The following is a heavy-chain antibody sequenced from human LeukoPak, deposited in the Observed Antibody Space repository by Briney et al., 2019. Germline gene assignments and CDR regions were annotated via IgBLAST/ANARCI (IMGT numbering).Heavy chain of an antibody. D-gene: IGHD3-22*01. J-gene: IGHJ5*02. CDR3: ASALETYYYDSSGYYYSHWFDP. Sequence: PSGTLSLTCAVSGVSISSSNWWSWVRQPPGKGLEWIGEIYHSGSTNYNPSLKSRVTISVDKSKNQFSLKLSSVTAADTAVYYCASALETYYYDSSGYYYSHWFDPWGQGTLVTVSS. CDR1: GVSISSSNW. CDR2: IYHSGST. V-gene: IGHV4-4*02.